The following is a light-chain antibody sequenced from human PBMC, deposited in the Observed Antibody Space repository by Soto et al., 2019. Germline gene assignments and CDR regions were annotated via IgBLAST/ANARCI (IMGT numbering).Light chain of an antibody. Sequence: DIQMTQSPSSLSASVGDRVTITCRASQSVSAYLNWYQQKPGKAPKLLIHATSSLQSGVPSRFSASGSGTDFTLTISSLQPEDFATYYCHQSLRRPFTFGPGTKVEIK. CDR2: ATS. J-gene: IGKJ3*01. V-gene: IGKV1-39*01. CDR3: HQSLRRPFT. CDR1: QSVSAY.